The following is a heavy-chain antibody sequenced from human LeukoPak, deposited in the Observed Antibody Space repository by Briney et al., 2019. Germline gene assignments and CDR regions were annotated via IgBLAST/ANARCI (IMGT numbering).Heavy chain of an antibody. CDR2: IIPIFGTA. Sequence: SVKVSCKASGGAFSSYAISWVRQAPGQGLEWMGGIIPIFGTANYAQKFQGRVTITTDESTSTAYMELSSLRSEDTAVYYCARGVGYYDSSGYYGGYFDYWGQGTLVTVSS. CDR3: ARGVGYYDSSGYYGGYFDY. D-gene: IGHD3-22*01. J-gene: IGHJ4*02. V-gene: IGHV1-69*05. CDR1: GGAFSSYA.